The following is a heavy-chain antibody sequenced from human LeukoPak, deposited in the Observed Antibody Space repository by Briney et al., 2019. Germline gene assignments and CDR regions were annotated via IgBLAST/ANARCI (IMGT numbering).Heavy chain of an antibody. CDR2: ISYDGNNE. J-gene: IGHJ4*02. CDR1: GFTFSGYG. Sequence: GGSLRLSCAASGFTFSGYGMHWVRQAPGKGLEWVAVISYDGNNEYYADSVKGRFTISRDNSKDTLYLQMNSLRAEDTAVYYCAKDFRLYTMYYFDYWGQGILVTVSS. CDR3: AKDFRLYTMYYFDY. V-gene: IGHV3-30*18. D-gene: IGHD4-11*01.